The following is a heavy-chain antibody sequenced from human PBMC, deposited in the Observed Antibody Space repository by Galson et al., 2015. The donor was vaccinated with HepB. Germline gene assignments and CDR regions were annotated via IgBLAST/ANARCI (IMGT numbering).Heavy chain of an antibody. Sequence: SVKVSCKASGYTFTSYYMHWVRQAPGQGLEWMGIINPSGGSTSYAQKFQGRVTMTRDTSTSTVYMELSSLRSEDTAVYYCARGGQGYSSGSYYFDYWGQGTLVTVSS. V-gene: IGHV1-46*03. CDR3: ARGGQGYSSGSYYFDY. CDR2: INPSGGST. D-gene: IGHD6-19*01. J-gene: IGHJ4*02. CDR1: GYTFTSYY.